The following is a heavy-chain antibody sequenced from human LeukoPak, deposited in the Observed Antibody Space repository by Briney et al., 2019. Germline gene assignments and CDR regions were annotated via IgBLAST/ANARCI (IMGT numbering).Heavy chain of an antibody. V-gene: IGHV3-21*01. CDR2: ISSSSSYI. J-gene: IGHJ4*02. CDR3: ARDYYDSSGYQSYFDY. Sequence: GGSLRLSCAASGFTFSIYSMNWVRQAPGKGLEWVSSISSSSSYIYYADSVKGRFTISRDNAKNSLYLQMNSLRAEDTAVYYCARDYYDSSGYQSYFDYWGQGALVTVSS. D-gene: IGHD3-22*01. CDR1: GFTFSIYS.